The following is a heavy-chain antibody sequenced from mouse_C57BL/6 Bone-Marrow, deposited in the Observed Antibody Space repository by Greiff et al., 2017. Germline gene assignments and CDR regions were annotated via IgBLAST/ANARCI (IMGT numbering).Heavy chain of an antibody. CDR3: ARSHYYGSSPVYFDY. CDR1: GYTFTSYW. CDR2: IHPNSGST. D-gene: IGHD1-1*01. V-gene: IGHV1-64*01. Sequence: QVQLQQSGAELVKPGASVKLSCKASGYTFTSYWMHWVKQRPGQGLEWIGMIHPNSGSTNYNEKFKSKATLTVDKSSSTAYMQLSSLTSEDSAVYYCARSHYYGSSPVYFDYWGQGTTLTVSS. J-gene: IGHJ2*01.